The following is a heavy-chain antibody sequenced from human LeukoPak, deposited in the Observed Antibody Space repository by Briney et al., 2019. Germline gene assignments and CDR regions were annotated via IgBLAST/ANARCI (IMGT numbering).Heavy chain of an antibody. CDR3: AKGNGVVPAAMVDY. J-gene: IGHJ4*02. V-gene: IGHV3-23*01. CDR1: GFTFSSYA. Sequence: PGGSLRLSCAASGFTFSSYAMSWVRQAPGKGLEWVSAISGSGGSTYYADSVKGRFTISRDNSKNTLYLQMNSLRAEDTAVYYRAKGNGVVPAAMVDYWGQGTLVTVSS. CDR2: ISGSGGST. D-gene: IGHD2-2*01.